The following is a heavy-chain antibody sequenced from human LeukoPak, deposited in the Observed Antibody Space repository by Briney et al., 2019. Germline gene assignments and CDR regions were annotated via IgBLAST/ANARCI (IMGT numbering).Heavy chain of an antibody. Sequence: SETLSLACTVSGGSISSHYWSWIRQPPGKGLEWIGYIYYSGSTNYNPSLKSRVTISVDTSKNQFSLKLSSVTAADTAVYYCARSRLEYSSSGWFDPWGQGTLVTVSS. CDR2: IYYSGST. J-gene: IGHJ5*02. CDR1: GGSISSHY. V-gene: IGHV4-59*11. CDR3: ARSRLEYSSSGWFDP. D-gene: IGHD6-6*01.